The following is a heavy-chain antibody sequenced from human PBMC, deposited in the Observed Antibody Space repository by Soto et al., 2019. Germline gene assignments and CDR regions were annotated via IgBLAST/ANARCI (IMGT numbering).Heavy chain of an antibody. V-gene: IGHV2-5*02. J-gene: IGHJ3*01. CDR1: GFSLTTSGVG. CDR2: IYWDDDK. D-gene: IGHD3-16*02. Sequence: SGPALGNPTETLTLTFSFSGFSLTTSGVGVGWIRQPPGKALEWLAVIYWDDDKRYSPSLKTRLVLTKDTPKNQVVLTMTNMDSVDTATYFCAHIVITFGGVVADDAFDVWGQGTMVTVSS. CDR3: AHIVITFGGVVADDAFDV.